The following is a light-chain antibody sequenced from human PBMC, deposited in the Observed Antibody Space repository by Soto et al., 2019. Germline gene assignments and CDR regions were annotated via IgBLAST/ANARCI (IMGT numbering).Light chain of an antibody. CDR3: QQRSNWPIT. V-gene: IGKV3-11*01. CDR2: EAS. J-gene: IGKJ5*01. Sequence: EIVLTQSPATLSLSPGERATLSCRASQSVSSYLAWYQQKPGQAPRLLIYEASNRATGIPARFSGSGSGTDFTLTISSLEPEAFAVYYCQQRSNWPITFGQGTRLEIK. CDR1: QSVSSY.